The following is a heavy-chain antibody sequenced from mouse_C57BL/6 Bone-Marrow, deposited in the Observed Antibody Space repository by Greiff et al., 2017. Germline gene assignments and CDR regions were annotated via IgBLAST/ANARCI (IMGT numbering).Heavy chain of an antibody. CDR3: TTGDYGPWFAY. J-gene: IGHJ3*01. V-gene: IGHV14-4*01. D-gene: IGHD2-4*01. CDR2: IDPENGDT. CDR1: GFNIKDDY. Sequence: VQLKESGAELVRPGASVKLSCTASGFNIKDDYMHWVKQRPEQGLEWIGWIDPENGDTEYASKFQGKATITADTSSNTADLQLSSLTSEDTAVYYCTTGDYGPWFAYWGQGTLVTVSA.